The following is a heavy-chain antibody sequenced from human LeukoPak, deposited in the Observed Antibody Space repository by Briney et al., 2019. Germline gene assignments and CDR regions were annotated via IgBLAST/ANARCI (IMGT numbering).Heavy chain of an antibody. CDR1: DGSIRSSFW. J-gene: IGHJ4*02. CDR2: VNHSGST. D-gene: IGHD4-23*01. CDR3: AREDGGSTKDFGRFI. Sequence: PSGTLSLTCIVSDGSIRSSFWWRWVRQPPGKGLEWIGEVNHSGSTNYNPSLNSRVTISVDKSKNQFSLNLTSVTAADTAVYYCAREDGGSTKDFGRFIRGQGTLVTVSS. V-gene: IGHV4-4*02.